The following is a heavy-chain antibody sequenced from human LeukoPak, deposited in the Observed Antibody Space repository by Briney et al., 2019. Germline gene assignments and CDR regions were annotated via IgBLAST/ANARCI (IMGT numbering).Heavy chain of an antibody. Sequence: GGSLRLSCAASGSGFIFSTYAMSWFRQAPGKGLEWVSGTSSSGVNTYYADSVKGRFTISRDNSENMLYLQMNSLRVEDTAVYYCAKGKHSNSLIDWAHYWGQGTLVIVSS. CDR1: GSGFIFSTYA. J-gene: IGHJ4*02. V-gene: IGHV3-23*01. D-gene: IGHD4-11*01. CDR3: AKGKHSNSLIDWAHY. CDR2: TSSSGVNT.